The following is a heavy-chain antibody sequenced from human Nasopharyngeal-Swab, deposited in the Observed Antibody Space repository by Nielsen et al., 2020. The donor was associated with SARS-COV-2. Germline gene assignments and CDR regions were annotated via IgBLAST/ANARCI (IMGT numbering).Heavy chain of an antibody. CDR2: INHSGGT. CDR1: GWSFSGYY. J-gene: IGHJ4*02. V-gene: IGHV4-34*01. D-gene: IGHD2-21*02. Sequence: SATLSLTCAVYGWSFSGYYWSWIRQPPGKGLEWLGEINHSGGTSYNPSLKSRVTISVDTSKNQFSLKLNSATAADTALYYCARGPVVAYCGGDCYSEVILPGFDYWGQGTLVTVSS. CDR3: ARGPVVAYCGGDCYSEVILPGFDY.